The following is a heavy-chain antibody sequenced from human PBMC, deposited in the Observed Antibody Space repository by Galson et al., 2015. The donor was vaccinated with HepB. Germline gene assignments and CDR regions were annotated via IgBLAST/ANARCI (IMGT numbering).Heavy chain of an antibody. CDR2: IWYDGSNK. J-gene: IGHJ4*02. V-gene: IGHV3-33*01. CDR3: ARAARGAREECYFDY. CDR1: GFTFSSYG. Sequence: SLRLSCAASGFTFSSYGMHWVRQAPGKGLEWVAVIWYDGSNKYYADSVKGRFTISRDNSKNTLYLQMNSLRAEDTAVYYCARAARGAREECYFDYWGQGTLVTVSS. D-gene: IGHD3-10*01.